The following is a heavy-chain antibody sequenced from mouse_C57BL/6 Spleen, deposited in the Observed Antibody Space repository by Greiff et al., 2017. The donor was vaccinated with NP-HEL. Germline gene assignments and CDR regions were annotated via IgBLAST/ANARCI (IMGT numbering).Heavy chain of an antibody. CDR2: IYPGDGDT. CDR3: ARAVGAY. J-gene: IGHJ3*01. CDR1: GYAFSSSW. Sequence: VQLQQSGPELVKPGASVKISCKASGYAFSSSWMNWVKQRPGKGLEWIGRIYPGDGDTNYNGKFKGKATLTADKSSSTAYMQFSSLTSEDSAVYFCARAVGAYWGQGTLVTVSA. V-gene: IGHV1-82*01.